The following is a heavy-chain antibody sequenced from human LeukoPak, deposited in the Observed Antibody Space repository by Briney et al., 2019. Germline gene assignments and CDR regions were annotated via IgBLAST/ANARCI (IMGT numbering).Heavy chain of an antibody. CDR1: GFTFNSYW. D-gene: IGHD3-10*01. CDR3: ANEWLHVSGSYKANN. Sequence: LAGGSLRLSCAASGFTFNSYWMSWVRQAPGKGLEWVAFIRNDGSDKYHADSVKGRFTISRDNSKNTLYLQMNSLRTEDTAVYYCANEWLHVSGSYKANNWGQGTLVTVSS. J-gene: IGHJ4*02. CDR2: IRNDGSDK. V-gene: IGHV3-30*02.